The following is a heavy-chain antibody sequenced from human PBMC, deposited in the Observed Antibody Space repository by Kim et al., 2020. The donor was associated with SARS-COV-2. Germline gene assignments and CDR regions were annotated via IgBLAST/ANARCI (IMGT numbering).Heavy chain of an antibody. V-gene: IGHV4-34*01. CDR3: ARGEGSQTITGTTFDVLGAERFDP. CDR1: GGSFSGYY. D-gene: IGHD1-7*01. Sequence: SETLSLTCAVYGGSFSGYYWSWIRQPPGKGLEWIGEINHSGSTNYNPSLKSRVTISVDTSKNQFSLKLSSVTAADTAVYYCARGEGSQTITGTTFDVLGAERFDPWGQGTLVTVSS. CDR2: INHSGST. J-gene: IGHJ5*02.